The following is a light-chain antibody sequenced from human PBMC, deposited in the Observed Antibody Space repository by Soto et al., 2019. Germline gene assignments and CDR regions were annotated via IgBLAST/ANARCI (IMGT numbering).Light chain of an antibody. CDR2: EVS. CDR1: SSDVGGYNY. Sequence: QSALTQPASVSGSPGQSITISCNVTSSDVGGYNYVSWYQQHPGKAPKLMIYEVSNRPSGVSNRFSGSKSGNTASLTISGLQAEDEADYYCSSYTSSSTPYVFGTGTKLTVL. J-gene: IGLJ1*01. CDR3: SSYTSSSTPYV. V-gene: IGLV2-14*01.